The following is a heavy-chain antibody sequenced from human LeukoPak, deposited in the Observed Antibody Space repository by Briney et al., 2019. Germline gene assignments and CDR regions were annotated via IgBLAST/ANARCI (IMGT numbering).Heavy chain of an antibody. CDR2: IKRTTDGGTT. Sequence: GGSLSLSCAASGITFSKAWMTWVRQAPGKGLEWAGRIKRTTDGGTTDYAAPVKGRFTISRDDSKTTLYLQLSSLKTEDTAVYYCTTDPGDYPDHWGQGTLVTVSS. J-gene: IGHJ4*02. CDR3: TTDPGDYPDH. V-gene: IGHV3-15*01. CDR1: GITFSKAW.